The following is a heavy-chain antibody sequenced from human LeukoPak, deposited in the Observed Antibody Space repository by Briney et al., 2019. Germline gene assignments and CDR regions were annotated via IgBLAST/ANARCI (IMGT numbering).Heavy chain of an antibody. Sequence: SQTLSLTCTVSGGSISSGGYYWSWIRQHPGTGLEWIVYIYYSGSTYYNPSLKSRVTISVDTSKNQFSLKLSSVTAADTAVYYCATVAPAARADAFDIWGQGTMVTVSS. J-gene: IGHJ3*02. CDR3: ATVAPAARADAFDI. V-gene: IGHV4-31*03. D-gene: IGHD2-2*01. CDR1: GGSISSGGYY. CDR2: IYYSGST.